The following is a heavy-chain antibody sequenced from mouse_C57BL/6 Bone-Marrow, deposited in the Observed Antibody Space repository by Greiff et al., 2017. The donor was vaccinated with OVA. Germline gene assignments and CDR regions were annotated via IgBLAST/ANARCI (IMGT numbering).Heavy chain of an antibody. CDR3: ASYYGSSYAMDY. CDR1: GYTFTTSC. CDR2: INPSTGYT. V-gene: IGHV1-7*01. J-gene: IGHJ4*01. D-gene: IGHD1-1*01. Sequence: VQLQESGAGLAKPGASVTLSCKASGYTFTTSCMHWVKQRPGQGLEWLGYINPSTGYTEYNQKFKDKANLTADKSSSTASMQLISLTSEDSAVYYCASYYGSSYAMDYWGQGTSVTVSS.